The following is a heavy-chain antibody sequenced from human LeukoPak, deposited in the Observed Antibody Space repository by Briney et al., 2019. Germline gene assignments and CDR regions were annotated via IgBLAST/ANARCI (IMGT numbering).Heavy chain of an antibody. CDR2: ISFDGGSNK. Sequence: PGRSLRLSCAASGFTFSSYGMHWVRQTPGKGLEWVAVISFDGGSNKYYADPVKGRFTISRDDSKNTLYLQMNSLRTEDTAVYYCARGNSGYDLFDYWGQGTLVTVSS. CDR3: ARGNSGYDLFDY. CDR1: GFTFSSYG. J-gene: IGHJ4*02. D-gene: IGHD5-12*01. V-gene: IGHV3-30*19.